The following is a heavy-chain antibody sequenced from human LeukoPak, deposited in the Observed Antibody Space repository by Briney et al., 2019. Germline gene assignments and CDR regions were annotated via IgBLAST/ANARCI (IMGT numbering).Heavy chain of an antibody. J-gene: IGHJ4*02. CDR2: IYYSGST. CDR1: GGSISSYY. D-gene: IGHD3-10*01. V-gene: IGHV4-59*01. Sequence: SETLSLTCTVSGGSISSYYWSWIRQPPGKGLEWIGYIYYSGSTNYNPSLKSRVTISVDTSKNQFPLKLSSVTAADTAVYYCASQRITMVRGVSPFDYWGQETLVTVSS. CDR3: ASQRITMVRGVSPFDY.